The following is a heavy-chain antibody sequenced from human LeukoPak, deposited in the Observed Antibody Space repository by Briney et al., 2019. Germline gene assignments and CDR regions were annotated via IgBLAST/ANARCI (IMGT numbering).Heavy chain of an antibody. CDR2: THYSGST. Sequence: PSETLSLTCTVSGGSISSYYWSWIRQPPGKGLEWIGYTHYSGSTNYNPSLKSRLTMSLDTSKNQFSLRLSSVTAADTAVYFCARGAAGTGAADYWGQGTLVTVSS. CDR3: ARGAAGTGAADY. CDR1: GGSISSYY. V-gene: IGHV4-59*01. D-gene: IGHD6-13*01. J-gene: IGHJ4*02.